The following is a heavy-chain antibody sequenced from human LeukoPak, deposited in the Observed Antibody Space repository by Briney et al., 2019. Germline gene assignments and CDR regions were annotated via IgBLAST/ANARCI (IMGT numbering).Heavy chain of an antibody. V-gene: IGHV3-23*01. D-gene: IGHD6-19*01. CDR1: GFTFSNLG. CDR3: ARSRYASGRGAFDY. Sequence: GGTLRLSCAASGFTFSNLGMSWVRQGPGKGPEWVSSITGSDLSTYYADSVRGRFTISRDNSKNTMYLQMNSLRAEDTATYYCARSRYASGRGAFDYWGRGTPVTVSS. CDR2: ITGSDLST. J-gene: IGHJ4*02.